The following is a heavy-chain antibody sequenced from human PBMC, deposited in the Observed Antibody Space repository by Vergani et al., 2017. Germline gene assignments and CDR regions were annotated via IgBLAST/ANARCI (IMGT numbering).Heavy chain of an antibody. Sequence: QVQLVESGGGVVQPGGSLRLSCAASGYTFTNYGMHWVRQDPGKGLEWVAFTRYDGIVEYYGDSVRGRFTISRDNSKNTLYLQMNRLRPEETAVYYCATAGAAYCRGASCYDFFEYWGQGTLVTVAS. CDR1: GYTFTNYG. D-gene: IGHD2-15*01. CDR2: TRYDGIVE. J-gene: IGHJ4*02. V-gene: IGHV3-30*02. CDR3: ATAGAAYCRGASCYDFFEY.